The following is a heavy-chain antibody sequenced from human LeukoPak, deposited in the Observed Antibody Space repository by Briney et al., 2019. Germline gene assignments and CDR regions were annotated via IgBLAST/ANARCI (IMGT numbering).Heavy chain of an antibody. J-gene: IGHJ4*02. CDR2: ISADAQVT. CDR1: GFAFGTYA. V-gene: IGHV3-23*01. CDR3: ARDPYNPILYRLAY. Sequence: YPGGSLRLSCAGSGFAFGTYAMTWVRQAPGMGLEWVSSISADAQVTYYADSVEGRFTISRDNSKNTLYLQLNSLRAEDTATYYCARDPYNPILYRLAYCGQGTLVTVSS. D-gene: IGHD1-14*01.